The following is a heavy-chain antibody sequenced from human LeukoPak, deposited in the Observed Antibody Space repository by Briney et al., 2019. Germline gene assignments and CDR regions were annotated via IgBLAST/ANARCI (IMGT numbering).Heavy chain of an antibody. D-gene: IGHD3-10*01. CDR2: ISAYNGNT. V-gene: IGHV1-18*04. Sequence: ASVKVSCKASGYTITSHGISWVRQAPGQGLEWMGWISAYNGNTNYAQKLQGRVTMTTDTSTSTAYMELRSLRSDDTAVYYCARDLEYYYGSGSYYFDYWGQGTLVTVSS. J-gene: IGHJ4*02. CDR3: ARDLEYYYGSGSYYFDY. CDR1: GYTITSHG.